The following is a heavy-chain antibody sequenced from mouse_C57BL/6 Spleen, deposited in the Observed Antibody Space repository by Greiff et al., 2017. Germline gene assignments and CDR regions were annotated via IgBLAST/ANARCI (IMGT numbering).Heavy chain of an antibody. D-gene: IGHD1-1*01. CDR3: ARSGTTVPFAY. CDR1: GYTFTSYW. CDR2: IGPNSGGT. J-gene: IGHJ3*01. V-gene: IGHV1-72*01. Sequence: VQLQQPGAELVKPGASVKLSCTASGYTFTSYWMHWVQQRPGRGLEWIGRIGPNSGGTTSNEKFTSKATLTVNKPSSTAYMQLSSLTYKDSAVYYCARSGTTVPFAYWGQGTLVTVAA.